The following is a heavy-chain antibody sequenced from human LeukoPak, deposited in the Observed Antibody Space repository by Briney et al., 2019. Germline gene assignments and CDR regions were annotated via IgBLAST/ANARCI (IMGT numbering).Heavy chain of an antibody. J-gene: IGHJ2*01. Sequence: PQTLSLTRTLSRGSTSSYYWGWIRQPPPRGLERIGCIYNTGSTTYNPPLKRRVTLSVDTSKNHFSLKLSSLSAPQTTVYYCARELRRYFDLWGRGTMVTVCS. CDR2: IYNTGST. V-gene: IGHV4-59*01. CDR1: RGSTSSYY. CDR3: ARELRRYFDL.